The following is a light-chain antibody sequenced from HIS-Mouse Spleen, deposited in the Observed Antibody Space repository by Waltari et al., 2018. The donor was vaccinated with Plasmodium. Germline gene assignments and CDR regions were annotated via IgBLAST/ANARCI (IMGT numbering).Light chain of an antibody. V-gene: IGLV1-51*01. CDR1: SSNIGNNY. Sequence: QSVLTHPPSVSAAPGQKVPISCSGSSSNIGNNYVSWYQQLPGTAPKILIYDNHKRPSVIPDRVSGSKSCTAATLGITGLQTGDEADYYCGTWDSSLSAGVVFGGGTKLTVL. CDR2: DNH. J-gene: IGLJ2*01. CDR3: GTWDSSLSAGVV.